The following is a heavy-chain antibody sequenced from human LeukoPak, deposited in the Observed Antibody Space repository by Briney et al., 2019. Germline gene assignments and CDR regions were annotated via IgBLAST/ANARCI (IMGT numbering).Heavy chain of an antibody. CDR3: ARGSHSGSYSGHMDY. J-gene: IGHJ4*02. V-gene: IGHV3-30*04. D-gene: IGHD1-26*01. CDR2: TSSDGSRK. Sequence: GGSLRLSCAASGFIFSNFAMHWVRQAPGKGLEWVTVTSSDGSRKQYADSVKGRFTISRDNSKNTLWLQMNSLRAEDTAVYYCARGSHSGSYSGHMDYWGQGTLVTVSS. CDR1: GFIFSNFA.